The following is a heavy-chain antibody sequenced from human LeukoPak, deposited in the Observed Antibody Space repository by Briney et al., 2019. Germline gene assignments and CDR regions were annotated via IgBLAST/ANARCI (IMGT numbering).Heavy chain of an antibody. Sequence: PGGSLRLSCAASGFTFSSYGMSWVRQAPGKGLEWVSAISGSGGSTYYADSVKGRFTISRDNSKNTLYLQMNNLRAEDPAIYYCAKTRGSGPFDYWGQGTLVTVSS. D-gene: IGHD3-10*01. V-gene: IGHV3-23*01. J-gene: IGHJ4*02. CDR3: AKTRGSGPFDY. CDR2: ISGSGGST. CDR1: GFTFSSYG.